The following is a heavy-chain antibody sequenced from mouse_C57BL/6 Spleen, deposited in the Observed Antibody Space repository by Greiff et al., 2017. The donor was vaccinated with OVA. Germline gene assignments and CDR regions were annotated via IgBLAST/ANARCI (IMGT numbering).Heavy chain of an antibody. D-gene: IGHD2-4*01. CDR2: ISDGGSYT. V-gene: IGHV5-4*01. J-gene: IGHJ4*01. CDR3: ARDPDYDYDYYAMDY. CDR1: GFTFSSYA. Sequence: EVQLVESGGGLVKPGGSLKLSCAASGFTFSSYAMSWVRQTPEKRLEWVATISDGGSYTYYPDNVKGRFTISRDNAKNNLYLQMSHLKSEDTAMYYCARDPDYDYDYYAMDYWGQGTSVTVSS.